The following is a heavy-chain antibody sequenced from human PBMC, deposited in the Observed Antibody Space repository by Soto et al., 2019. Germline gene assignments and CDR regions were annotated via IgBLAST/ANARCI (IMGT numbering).Heavy chain of an antibody. CDR1: GASLSGVY. D-gene: IGHD6-19*01. CDR2: INHSGSA. V-gene: IGHV4-34*01. CDR3: ARAFNGIIENTGWPKPYYYGLDV. J-gene: IGHJ6*02. Sequence: QVQLQQWGAGLLKPSETLSLTCGVSGASLSGVYWTWIRQTPGRGLEWIGEINHSGSAYYNPALGDRVTISVDTSKKQCSLSLTSVTAADTGRYYCARAFNGIIENTGWPKPYYYGLDVWAQGTAVIVSS.